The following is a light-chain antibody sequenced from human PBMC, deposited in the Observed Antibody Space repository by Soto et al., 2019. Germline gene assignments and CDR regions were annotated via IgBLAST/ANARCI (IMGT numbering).Light chain of an antibody. V-gene: IGKV3D-20*02. Sequence: EIVLTQSPGTLSLSPGERATLSCRASQSVSNNYLAWYQQKPGQAPRLLIYGASNRATGIPDRFSGSGSGTDFTLTISRLEPEDFAVYHCQQRSNWFLTSGQGTRLEIK. CDR1: QSVSNNY. CDR3: QQRSNWFLT. CDR2: GAS. J-gene: IGKJ5*01.